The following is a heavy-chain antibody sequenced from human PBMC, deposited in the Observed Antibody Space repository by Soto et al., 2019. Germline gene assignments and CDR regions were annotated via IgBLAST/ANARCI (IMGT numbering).Heavy chain of an antibody. D-gene: IGHD3-16*01. J-gene: IGHJ3*01. CDR3: ARGDLGDVDL. V-gene: IGHV3-74*01. CDR1: GFTFSYYW. Sequence: EVQLVESRGGLVQPGESLRLSCAASGFTFSYYWMHWVRQAPGKGLVWVSRIHSDGSSTTYADSVKGRFSISRDNARNTVYPQMNSLRAEDTAVYYCARGDLGDVDLWGQGTVLTVSS. CDR2: IHSDGSST.